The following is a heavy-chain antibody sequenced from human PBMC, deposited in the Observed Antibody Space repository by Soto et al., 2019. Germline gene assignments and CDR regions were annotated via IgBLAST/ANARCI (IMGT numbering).Heavy chain of an antibody. D-gene: IGHD3-10*01. V-gene: IGHV3-72*01. Sequence: EVQLVESGGGLVQPGGSLRLSCAASGFTFSNYYMDWVRQAPGKGLEWVGRSKNKADSYITEYAASVKGRFSISRDASHNSLYLQIISLKTADTAVYYCTVWFFANDFVAAWGHGILVTVSS. CDR2: SKNKADSYIT. CDR3: TVWFFANDFVAA. CDR1: GFTFSNYY. J-gene: IGHJ5*01.